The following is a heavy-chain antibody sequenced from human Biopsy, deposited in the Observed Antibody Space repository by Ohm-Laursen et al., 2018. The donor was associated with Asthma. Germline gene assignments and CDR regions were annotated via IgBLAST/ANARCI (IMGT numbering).Heavy chain of an antibody. CDR2: AYYSGST. V-gene: IGHV4-59*12. CDR1: GGSINNFY. Sequence: GTLSLTCTVSGGSINNFYWSWIRQPPGKGLESIGHAYYSGSTNYNPSLKSRVTISRDTSKNQLSLKLRSVTAADTAVYYCASGPEWYGLDVWGQGTTVTVSS. J-gene: IGHJ6*02. CDR3: ASGPEWYGLDV. D-gene: IGHD3-3*01.